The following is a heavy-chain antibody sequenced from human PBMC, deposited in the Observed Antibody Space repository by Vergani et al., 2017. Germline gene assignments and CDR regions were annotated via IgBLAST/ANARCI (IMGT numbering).Heavy chain of an antibody. CDR1: GFTFSSYS. Sequence: EVQLVESGGGLVQPGGSLRLSCAASGFTFSSYSMNWVRQAPGKGLEWVSYISSSSSTIYYADSVKGRFTISRDNAKNSLYLQMNSLRAEDTAVYYCARDGSITIFGDYYYYYGMDVWGQGP. D-gene: IGHD3-3*01. V-gene: IGHV3-48*01. J-gene: IGHJ6*02. CDR2: ISSSSSTI. CDR3: ARDGSITIFGDYYYYYGMDV.